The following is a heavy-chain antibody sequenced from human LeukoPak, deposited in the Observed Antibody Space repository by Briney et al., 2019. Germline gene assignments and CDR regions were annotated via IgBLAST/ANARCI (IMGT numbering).Heavy chain of an antibody. J-gene: IGHJ4*02. D-gene: IGHD4-17*01. V-gene: IGHV4-34*01. Sequence: SETLSLTCAVYGGSFSGYYWSWIRQPPGKGLEWIGEINHSGSTNYNPSLKSRVTISVDTSKNQFSLKLSSVTAADTAVYYCASGAYGDNRTIDYWGQGTLVTVSS. CDR1: GGSFSGYY. CDR3: ASGAYGDNRTIDY. CDR2: INHSGST.